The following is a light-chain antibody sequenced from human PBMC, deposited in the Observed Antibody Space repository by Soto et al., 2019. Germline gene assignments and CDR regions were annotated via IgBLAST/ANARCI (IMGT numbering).Light chain of an antibody. Sequence: QSVLTQPPSVSGAPGQRVTISCTGSSSNIGAGYDVHWYLQLPGTAPKLLIYGNNNRPSGVPDRFSGSKSGTSASLAITGLQGEDEADYSCQSYDNSLSAVAFGGGTKLTVL. CDR1: SSNIGAGYD. V-gene: IGLV1-40*01. CDR2: GNN. J-gene: IGLJ2*01. CDR3: QSYDNSLSAVA.